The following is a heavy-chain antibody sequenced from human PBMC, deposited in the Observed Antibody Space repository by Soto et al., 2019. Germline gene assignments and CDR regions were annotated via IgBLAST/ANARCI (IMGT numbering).Heavy chain of an antibody. V-gene: IGHV3-48*01. CDR1: GFTFSSYS. CDR3: ASYGGYAAMDAFDI. Sequence: PGGSLRLSCAASGFTFSSYSMNWVRQAPGKGLEWVSYISSSSSTIYYADSVKGRFTISRDNAKNSLYLQMNSLRAEDTAVYYCASYGGYAAMDAFDIWGQGTMVTVSS. CDR2: ISSSSSTI. J-gene: IGHJ3*02. D-gene: IGHD5-12*01.